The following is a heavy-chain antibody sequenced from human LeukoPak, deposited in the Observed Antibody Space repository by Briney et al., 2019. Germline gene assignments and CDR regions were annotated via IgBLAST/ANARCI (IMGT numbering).Heavy chain of an antibody. CDR2: MSSGGVSQ. D-gene: IGHD2-21*01. CDR3: ARDVAPKGFDY. Sequence: SGGSLRLSRVVSGFTFSSFVMHCVRQAPGKGLEWVAVMSSGGVSQQYADSVKGRFTISRDNSRDTLYLQMNSLKIEDTAVYYCARDVAPKGFDYWGQGTLVTVYS. CDR1: GFTFSSFV. J-gene: IGHJ4*02. V-gene: IGHV3-30-3*01.